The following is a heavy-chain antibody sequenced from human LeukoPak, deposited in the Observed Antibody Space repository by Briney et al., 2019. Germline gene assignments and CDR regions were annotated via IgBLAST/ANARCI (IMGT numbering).Heavy chain of an antibody. J-gene: IGHJ6*03. CDR2: IIPIFGTA. V-gene: IGHV1-69*05. CDR3: ARTSCRDGYNYNYYYMDV. Sequence: GASVKVSCKASGGTFSNYAISWVRQAPGQGLEWMGGIIPIFGTANYAQKFQGRVTITTDESTSTAYMELSSLRSEDTAVYYCARTSCRDGYNYNYYYMDVWGKGTTVTVSS. CDR1: GGTFSNYA. D-gene: IGHD5-24*01.